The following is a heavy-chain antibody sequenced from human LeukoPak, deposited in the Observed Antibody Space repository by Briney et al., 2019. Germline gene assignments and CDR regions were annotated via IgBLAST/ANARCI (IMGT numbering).Heavy chain of an antibody. D-gene: IGHD1-26*01. Sequence: GASVKVSCKASGYTFTSYYMHWVRQAPGQGLEWVGIINPSGGSTNYAQKFQGRVTMTRDTSISTAYMELSRLRSDDTAVYYCARAPVGAKLPVDYWGQGTLVTVSS. V-gene: IGHV1-46*01. CDR1: GYTFTSYY. CDR3: ARAPVGAKLPVDY. CDR2: INPSGGST. J-gene: IGHJ4*02.